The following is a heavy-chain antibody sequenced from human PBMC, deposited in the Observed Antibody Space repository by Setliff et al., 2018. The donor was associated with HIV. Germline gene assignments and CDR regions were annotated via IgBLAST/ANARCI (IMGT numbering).Heavy chain of an antibody. D-gene: IGHD1-1*01. CDR2: INHSGST. J-gene: IGHJ4*02. CDR3: TSSPTRRLNYFDY. V-gene: IGHV4-34*01. Sequence: SETLSLTCAVYDGSVSGYYWSWIRQPPGKGLEWIGEINHSGSTNYNPSLKSRVTISIDTSKNQFSLKLSSVTAADTAVYYCTSSPTRRLNYFDYWGQETLVTVSS. CDR1: DGSVSGYY.